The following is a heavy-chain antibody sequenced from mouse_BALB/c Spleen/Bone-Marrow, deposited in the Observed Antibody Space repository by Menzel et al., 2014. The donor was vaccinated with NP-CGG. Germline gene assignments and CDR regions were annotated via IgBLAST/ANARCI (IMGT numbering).Heavy chain of an antibody. J-gene: IGHJ2*01. D-gene: IGHD4-1*01. V-gene: IGHV2-9*02. CDR3: ARTGFDY. CDR2: IWAGGSI. Sequence: VQLQQSGPGLVAPSQSLSITCTVSGFSLTSYGVHWVRQPPGKGLEWLGVIWAGGSINYNSALMSRLSISKDNSKSQVFLKMISLQTDDTAMYYCARTGFDYWGQGTTLPVSS. CDR1: GFSLTSYG.